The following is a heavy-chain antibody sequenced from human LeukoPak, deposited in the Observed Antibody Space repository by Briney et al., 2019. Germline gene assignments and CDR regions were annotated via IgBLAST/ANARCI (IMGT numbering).Heavy chain of an antibody. CDR1: GYTFTNYY. D-gene: IGHD2-15*01. Sequence: ASVKVSCKASGYTFTNYYMHWVRQAPGQGLEWMGIINPSGGSTSYAQKFQGRVTMTRDTSTSTVYMELSSLRSEDTAVYYCARDFLLYCSGGSCPGRPYYYYGMDVWGQGTTVTVSS. V-gene: IGHV1-46*01. CDR2: INPSGGST. CDR3: ARDFLLYCSGGSCPGRPYYYYGMDV. J-gene: IGHJ6*02.